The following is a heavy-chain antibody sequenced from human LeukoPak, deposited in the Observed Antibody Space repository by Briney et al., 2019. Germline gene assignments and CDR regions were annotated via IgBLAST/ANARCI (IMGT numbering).Heavy chain of an antibody. CDR2: IIPILGIA. CDR1: GGTFSSYA. J-gene: IGHJ4*02. V-gene: IGHV1-69*04. D-gene: IGHD5-12*01. Sequence: GTSVKVSCKASGGTFSSYAISWVRQAPGQGLEWMGRIIPILGIANYAQKFQGRVTITADKSTSTAYMELSSLRSEDTAVYYCARSIVATTGFDYWGQGTLVTVSS. CDR3: ARSIVATTGFDY.